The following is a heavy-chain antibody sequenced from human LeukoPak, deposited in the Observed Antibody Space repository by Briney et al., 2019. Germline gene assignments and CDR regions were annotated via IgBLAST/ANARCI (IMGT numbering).Heavy chain of an antibody. CDR1: GGSIISSDYH. CDR3: ARLVCGGGSCPAEFDY. J-gene: IGHJ4*02. D-gene: IGHD2-15*01. CDR2: INHSGST. Sequence: PSETLSLTCTVSGGSIISSDYHWGWVRQPPGKGLEWIGKINHSGSTNYNPSLKSRVTIFIDMSKNQFSLKLSSVTATDTAVYYCARLVCGGGSCPAEFDYWGQGTLVTVSS. V-gene: IGHV4-39*01.